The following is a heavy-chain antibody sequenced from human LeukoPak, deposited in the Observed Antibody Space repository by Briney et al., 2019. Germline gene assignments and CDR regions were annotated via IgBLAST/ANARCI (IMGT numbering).Heavy chain of an antibody. D-gene: IGHD3-3*01. CDR2: INHSGST. J-gene: IGHJ6*02. V-gene: IGHV4-34*01. CDR1: GGSFSGPF. CDR3: ARIPSPVWSDSYNAYYYYGMDV. Sequence: SETLSLTCAVYGGSFSGPFWSWIRQPSGKGLEWIGDINHSGSTNYNPSLRSRVTISVDTSKSQFSLNLSSVTAADTAVYYCARIPSPVWSDSYNAYYYYGMDVWGLGTTVTVSS.